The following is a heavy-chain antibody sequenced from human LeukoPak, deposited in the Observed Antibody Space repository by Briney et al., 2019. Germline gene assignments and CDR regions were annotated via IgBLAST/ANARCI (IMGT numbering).Heavy chain of an antibody. CDR2: ISGSGGST. V-gene: IGHV3-23*01. D-gene: IGHD6-13*01. CDR1: GFTFSSYA. Sequence: TGGSLRLSCAASGFTFSSYAMSWVRQAPGKGVEWVSSISGSGGSTYYADSVKGRFTISRDNSKNTLYLQMNSLRAEDTAVYYCANGGSTWYFRSNDYWGQGTLVTVSS. J-gene: IGHJ4*02. CDR3: ANGGSTWYFRSNDY.